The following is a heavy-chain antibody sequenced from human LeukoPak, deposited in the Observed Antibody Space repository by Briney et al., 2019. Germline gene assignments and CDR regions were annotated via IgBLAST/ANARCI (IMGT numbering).Heavy chain of an antibody. J-gene: IGHJ5*02. Sequence: ASVTVSCTASGGTFSKYTISWVRQRPGQGLEWMGWISAYNGNTNYAQKLQGRVTMTTDTSTSTAYMELRSLRSDDTAVYYCARDHYSDIVVVVAAHAGNWFDPWGQGTLVTVSS. V-gene: IGHV1-18*01. CDR1: GGTFSKYT. CDR2: ISAYNGNT. CDR3: ARDHYSDIVVVVAAHAGNWFDP. D-gene: IGHD2-15*01.